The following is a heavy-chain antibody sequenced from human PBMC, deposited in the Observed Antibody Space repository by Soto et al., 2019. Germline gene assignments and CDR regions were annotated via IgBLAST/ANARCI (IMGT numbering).Heavy chain of an antibody. J-gene: IGHJ4*02. CDR2: IYPGDSDA. V-gene: IGHV5-51*01. D-gene: IGHD3-10*01. CDR3: ARQGGEYNTMSHX. CDR1: GYTFSKYW. Sequence: PGESLKISCKGSGYTFSKYWIGWVRQTPGKGLELMVMIYPGDSDARYSPSFEGQVTFSVYKSINTAYLQWNSLKASDTAMYYCARQGGEYNTMSHXWGQVTLVTVSX.